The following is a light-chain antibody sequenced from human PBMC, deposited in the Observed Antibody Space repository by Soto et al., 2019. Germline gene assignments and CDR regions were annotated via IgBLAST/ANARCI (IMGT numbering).Light chain of an antibody. CDR2: DVI. J-gene: IGLJ1*01. Sequence: QSVLTQPASVSDSPGQSITISCIGTSSDIGAFNHVSWHQQHPGKAPKLIIYDVINRPSGVSNRFSGSKTGNTASLIISGLQAEEEADYYCSSYTSSSSYVFGPGTKVTVL. V-gene: IGLV2-14*03. CDR3: SSYTSSSSYV. CDR1: SSDIGAFNH.